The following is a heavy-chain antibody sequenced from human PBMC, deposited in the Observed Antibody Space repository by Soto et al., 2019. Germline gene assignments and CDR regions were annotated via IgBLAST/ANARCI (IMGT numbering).Heavy chain of an antibody. CDR2: VCSSGST. CDR1: GGSVSSFC. Sequence: PSETLSLTCYVSGGSVSSFCWTWIRQSPGKGLESIAYVCSSGSTNYNPSLESRVAISLDTSKNQFSLRLTSVTAADTAVYFCGTDSTRFYSCGQGTLVPVSS. J-gene: IGHJ5*01. V-gene: IGHV4-59*02. D-gene: IGHD3-3*02. CDR3: GTDSTRFYS.